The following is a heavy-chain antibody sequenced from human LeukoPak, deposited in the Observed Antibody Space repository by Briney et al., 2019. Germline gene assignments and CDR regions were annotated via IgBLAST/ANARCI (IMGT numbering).Heavy chain of an antibody. D-gene: IGHD6-13*01. CDR3: ARRGIAAALT. J-gene: IGHJ5*02. V-gene: IGHV4-4*02. CDR1: GGSISSSNW. Sequence: PSETLSLTCAVSGGSISSSNWWSWVRQPPGKGLEWIGEIYHSGSTNYNPSLKSRVTISVDTSKNQFSLKLSSVTAADTAVYYCARRGIAAALTWGQGTLVTVSS. CDR2: IYHSGST.